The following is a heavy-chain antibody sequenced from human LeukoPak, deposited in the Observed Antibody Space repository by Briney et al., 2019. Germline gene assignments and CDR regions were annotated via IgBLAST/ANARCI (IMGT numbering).Heavy chain of an antibody. D-gene: IGHD2-8*01. J-gene: IGHJ4*02. V-gene: IGHV3-74*01. CDR2: IQTDGRGT. Sequence: GGSLRLSCVVSGFTFSSYWMHWVRQAPGKGLVWVSRIQTDGRGTIYADSVKGRLTISRDNANNLLYLQMNNLRAEDTAVYYCATSYGYAFDYWGQGTLVTVSS. CDR3: ATSYGYAFDY. CDR1: GFTFSSYW.